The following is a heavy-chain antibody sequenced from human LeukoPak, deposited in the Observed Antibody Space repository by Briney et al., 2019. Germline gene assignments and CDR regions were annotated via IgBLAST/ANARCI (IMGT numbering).Heavy chain of an antibody. CDR1: GGSFSGYY. D-gene: IGHD4-17*01. V-gene: IGHV4-31*11. CDR3: ARASSDYGDYYFDY. CDR2: IYYSGST. J-gene: IGHJ4*02. Sequence: SETLSLTCAVYGGSFSGYYWSWIRQHPGKGLEWIGYIYYSGSTYYNPSLKSRVTISVDTSKNQFSLKLSSVTAADTAVYYCARASSDYGDYYFDYWGQGTLVTVSS.